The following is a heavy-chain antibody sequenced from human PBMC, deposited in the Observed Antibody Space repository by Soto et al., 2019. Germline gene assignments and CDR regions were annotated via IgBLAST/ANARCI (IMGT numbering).Heavy chain of an antibody. Sequence: QITLKESGPTLVKPTQTLTLTCTFSGFSLTTRGVGVGGIRQPPERPLECLALIYWDDDKRYSPSLQSRLSITKDTSKNQVVLTMTNVDPVDTATYYCAHIPNYYQYDWFDPWGQGTLVSVSS. J-gene: IGHJ5*02. CDR2: IYWDDDK. CDR3: AHIPNYYQYDWFDP. V-gene: IGHV2-5*02. CDR1: GFSLTTRGVG. D-gene: IGHD3-16*01.